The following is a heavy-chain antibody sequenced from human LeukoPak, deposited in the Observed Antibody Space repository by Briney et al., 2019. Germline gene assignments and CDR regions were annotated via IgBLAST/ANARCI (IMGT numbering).Heavy chain of an antibody. CDR2: ISWNSGSI. Sequence: GRSLRLSCAASGFTFDDYAMPWVRQAPGKGLEWVSGISWNSGSIGYADSVKGRFTISRDNAKNSLYLQMNSLRAEDTALYYCAKDRYYDSSGYYLFDYWGQGTLVTVSS. D-gene: IGHD3-22*01. J-gene: IGHJ4*02. CDR1: GFTFDDYA. V-gene: IGHV3-9*01. CDR3: AKDRYYDSSGYYLFDY.